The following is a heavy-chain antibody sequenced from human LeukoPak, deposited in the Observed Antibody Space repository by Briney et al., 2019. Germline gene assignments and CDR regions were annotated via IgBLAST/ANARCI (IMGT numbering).Heavy chain of an antibody. Sequence: ASMKVSCKASGYTFTSYGISWVRQAPGQGLEWMGWISAYNGNTNYAQKLQGRVTMTTDTSTSTAYMELRSLRSDDTAVYYCARYYYDSSGSDYGMDVWGQGTTVTVSS. J-gene: IGHJ6*02. CDR1: GYTFTSYG. CDR3: ARYYYDSSGSDYGMDV. D-gene: IGHD3-22*01. V-gene: IGHV1-18*01. CDR2: ISAYNGNT.